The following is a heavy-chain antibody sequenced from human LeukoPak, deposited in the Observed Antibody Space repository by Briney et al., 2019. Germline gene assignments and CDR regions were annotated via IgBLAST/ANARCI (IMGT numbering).Heavy chain of an antibody. V-gene: IGHV4-61*02. CDR2: IYTSGST. D-gene: IGHD1-26*01. J-gene: IGHJ2*01. Sequence: SQTLSLTXTVSGGSISSGSYYWSWIRQPAGKGLEWIGRIYTSGSTNYNPSLKSRVTISVDTSKNQFSLKLSSVTAADTAVYYCARAPVGATHWYFDLWGRGTLVTVSS. CDR1: GGSISSGSYY. CDR3: ARAPVGATHWYFDL.